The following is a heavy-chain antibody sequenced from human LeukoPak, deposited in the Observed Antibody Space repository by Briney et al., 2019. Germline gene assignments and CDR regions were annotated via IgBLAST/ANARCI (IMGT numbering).Heavy chain of an antibody. Sequence: ASVKVSCKASGYTFTSYGISWVRQAPGQGLEWMGWISAYSGNTNYAQKLQGRVTMTTDTSTSTAYMELRSLRSDDTAVYYCARTVSISTEQQLDRSNDYWGQGTLVTVSS. CDR3: ARTVSISTEQQLDRSNDY. CDR2: ISAYSGNT. J-gene: IGHJ4*02. CDR1: GYTFTSYG. V-gene: IGHV1-18*01. D-gene: IGHD6-13*01.